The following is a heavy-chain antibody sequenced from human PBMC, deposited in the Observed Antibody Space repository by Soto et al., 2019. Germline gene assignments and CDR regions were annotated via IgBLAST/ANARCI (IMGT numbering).Heavy chain of an antibody. D-gene: IGHD3-16*01. CDR1: GGSISSINNHFSNHY. CDR3: KKKGLGGLHGLVDV. Sequence: SETLSLTCTVSGGSISSINNHFSNHYCSWIRLSPGKGLEWIGYISNIGFTRYNPSLKSRVSISVDTSKNQFSLKLTSVTAADTAVYYCKKKGLGGLHGLVDVGGQGTTSTVCS. V-gene: IGHV4-59*08. J-gene: IGHJ6*01. CDR2: ISNIGFT.